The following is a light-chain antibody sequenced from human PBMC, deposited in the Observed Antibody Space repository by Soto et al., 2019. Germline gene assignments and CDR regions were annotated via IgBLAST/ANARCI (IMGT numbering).Light chain of an antibody. Sequence: SYELTQPPSVSVAPGQTARITCGGNNIGSNTVHWYQQRPGQAPVLVVYDDSDRPSGIPERFSGSNSGTTATLTISRVEAGDEADYYCQSYDSSLSGVVFGGGTKLTVL. V-gene: IGLV3-21*02. CDR3: QSYDSSLSGVV. J-gene: IGLJ2*01. CDR2: DDS. CDR1: NIGSNT.